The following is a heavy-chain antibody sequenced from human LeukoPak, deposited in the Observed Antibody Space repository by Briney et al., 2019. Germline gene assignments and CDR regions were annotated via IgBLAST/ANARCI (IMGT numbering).Heavy chain of an antibody. Sequence: TGGSLRLSCAASGFAFSSYAMTWVRQAPGKGLEWVSSITGSGAGTSYADSVKGRFTISRDNSKNTLYLQMNSLRAEDTAVYYCAKDKHAFDIWGQGTMVTVSS. CDR1: GFAFSSYA. J-gene: IGHJ3*02. CDR3: AKDKHAFDI. V-gene: IGHV3-23*01. CDR2: ITGSGAGT.